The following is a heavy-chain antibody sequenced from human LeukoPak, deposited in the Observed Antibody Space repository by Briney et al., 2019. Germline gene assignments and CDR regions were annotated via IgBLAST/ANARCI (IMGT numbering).Heavy chain of an antibody. CDR2: ISPDGSEK. J-gene: IGHJ3*02. CDR1: GFRFGSDW. CDR3: ARYYDPPVGDAFDI. D-gene: IGHD3-16*01. V-gene: IGHV3-7*01. Sequence: GGSLRLSCAASGFRFGSDWMSWVRQAPGKGLEWVANISPDGSEKYYVDSVKGRFTISRDNGKNSLYLQLNSLRAEDTAVYYCARYYDPPVGDAFDIWGQGTMVTVSS.